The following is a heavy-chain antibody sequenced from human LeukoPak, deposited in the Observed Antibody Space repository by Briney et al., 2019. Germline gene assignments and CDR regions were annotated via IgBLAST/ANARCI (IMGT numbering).Heavy chain of an antibody. Sequence: PSETLSLTCAVYGGSFSGYYWSWIRQPPGKGLEWIGYIYYSGSTNYNPSLKSRVAISVDTSKNQFSLKLSSVTPADTAVYYCARCPASKSSGYYCTRCYFDYWGQGTLVTVSS. D-gene: IGHD3-22*01. CDR3: ARCPASKSSGYYCTRCYFDY. CDR1: GGSFSGYY. J-gene: IGHJ4*02. V-gene: IGHV4-59*01. CDR2: IYYSGST.